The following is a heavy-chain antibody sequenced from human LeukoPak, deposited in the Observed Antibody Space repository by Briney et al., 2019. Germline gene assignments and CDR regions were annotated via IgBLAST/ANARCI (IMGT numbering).Heavy chain of an antibody. V-gene: IGHV3-23*01. CDR3: AKGLLSGYDPPFDH. Sequence: GGSLRLSCAASGFTFSSYAMSWVRQAPGKGLEWVSAISAGGGSTYYADSVKGRFTISGDNSKNTLYLQMSSLGAEDTAVYYCAKGLLSGYDPPFDHWGQGTLVTVSS. CDR1: GFTFSSYA. D-gene: IGHD5-12*01. J-gene: IGHJ4*02. CDR2: ISAGGGST.